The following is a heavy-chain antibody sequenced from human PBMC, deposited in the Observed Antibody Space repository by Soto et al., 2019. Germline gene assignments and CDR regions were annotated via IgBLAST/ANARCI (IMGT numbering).Heavy chain of an antibody. CDR3: ARDQEPNWYYDILTGSQVRPRAFDI. CDR1: GFTFSSYS. CDR2: ISSSSSYI. V-gene: IGHV3-21*01. Sequence: PGGSLRLSCAASGFTFSSYSMNWVRQAPGKGLEWVSSISSSSSYIYYADSVKGRFTISRDNAKNSLYLQMNSLRAEDTAVYYCARDQEPNWYYDILTGSQVRPRAFDIWGQGTMVTVSS. J-gene: IGHJ3*02. D-gene: IGHD3-9*01.